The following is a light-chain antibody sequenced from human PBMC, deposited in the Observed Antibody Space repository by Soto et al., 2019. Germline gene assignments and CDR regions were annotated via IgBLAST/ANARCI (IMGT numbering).Light chain of an antibody. Sequence: QSALTQPRSVSGSPGQSVTISCTGTSSDVGGYNFVSWYQQHPGKAPKLMIYDVTKRPSGVPDRFSGSKSGNAASLTISGLQAEDEADYYCCSYAGTNTHVLFGGGTKLTVL. CDR2: DVT. CDR1: SSDVGGYNF. V-gene: IGLV2-11*01. J-gene: IGLJ2*01. CDR3: CSYAGTNTHVL.